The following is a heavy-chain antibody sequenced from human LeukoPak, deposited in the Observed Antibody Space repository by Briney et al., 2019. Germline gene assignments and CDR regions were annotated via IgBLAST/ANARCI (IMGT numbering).Heavy chain of an antibody. CDR2: INHDGNDI. Sequence: GGSLRLSCAASGFTFSTHSMNWVRQAPGKGREWVSYINHDGNDIYYGESVKGRFTISRDNAKNSLYLQIHTLRAEDTAVYYCAGDGTGVLPGDAFDIWSQGTMVTVSS. CDR3: AGDGTGVLPGDAFDI. V-gene: IGHV3-21*05. J-gene: IGHJ3*02. D-gene: IGHD1-1*01. CDR1: GFTFSTHS.